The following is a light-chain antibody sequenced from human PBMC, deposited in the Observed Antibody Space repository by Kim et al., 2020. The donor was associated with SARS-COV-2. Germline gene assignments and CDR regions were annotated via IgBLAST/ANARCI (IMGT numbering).Light chain of an antibody. CDR2: KAS. Sequence: DIQMTQSPSTLSACVGDRVTITCRASQSVSIWLAWFQQKPGKAPKPLIYKASDLESGVPSRFSGSGSGTEFTLTISSLHPDDFATYYCQQYQSYPLTFGQGTKLEI. CDR1: QSVSIW. CDR3: QQYQSYPLT. V-gene: IGKV1-5*03. J-gene: IGKJ2*01.